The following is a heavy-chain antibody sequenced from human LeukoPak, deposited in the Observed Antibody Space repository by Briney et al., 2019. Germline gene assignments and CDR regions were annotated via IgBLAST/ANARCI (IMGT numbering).Heavy chain of an antibody. V-gene: IGHV3-48*03. CDR2: ISSSGSTI. CDR1: GFTFSSYE. CDR3: AELGITMIGGV. J-gene: IGHJ6*04. D-gene: IGHD3-10*02. Sequence: GGSLRLSCAASGFTFSSYEMNWVRQAPGKGLEWVSYISSSGSTIYYADSVKGRFTISRANAKNSLYLQMNSLRAEDTAVYYCAELGITMIGGVWGKGTTVTISS.